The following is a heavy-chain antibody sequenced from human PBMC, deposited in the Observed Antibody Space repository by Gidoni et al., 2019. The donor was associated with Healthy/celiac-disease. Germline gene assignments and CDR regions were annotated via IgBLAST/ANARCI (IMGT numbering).Heavy chain of an antibody. V-gene: IGHV4-61*02. J-gene: IGHJ4*02. Sequence: QVQLQESVPGLVKPSQTLSLTCTVAGCSISSGSYYWRWMRQPAGKGLEWIGRIYTSGGTNYNTSLKSRVTISVDTSKNQFSLKLSSVTAADTAVYYCARDSWELRILDYWGQGTLVTVSS. CDR1: GCSISSGSYY. CDR3: ARDSWELRILDY. D-gene: IGHD1-26*01. CDR2: IYTSGGT.